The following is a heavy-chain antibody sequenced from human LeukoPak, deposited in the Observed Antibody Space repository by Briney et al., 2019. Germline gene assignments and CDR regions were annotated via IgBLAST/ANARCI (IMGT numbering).Heavy chain of an antibody. Sequence: ASVKVSCRASGYIFTSYGITWARQAPGQGLEWMGWINTYNGNTNYAQKVQGRVSMTTDTSTRTAYMELRSLRSDDTAIYYCARDLVSGNGYTSSCYYWGQGTQVTVSS. CDR3: ARDLVSGNGYTSSCYY. D-gene: IGHD6-13*01. V-gene: IGHV1-18*01. CDR2: INTYNGNT. CDR1: GYIFTSYG. J-gene: IGHJ4*02.